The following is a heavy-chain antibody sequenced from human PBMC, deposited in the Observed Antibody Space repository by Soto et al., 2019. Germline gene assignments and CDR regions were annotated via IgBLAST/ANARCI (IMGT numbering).Heavy chain of an antibody. CDR3: ARGATMIVNYWFDP. CDR2: IYYSGST. Sequence: PSETLSLTCTVSGGSISSYYWSWIRQPPGKGLEWIGYIYYSGSTNYNPSLKSRVTISVDTSKNQFSLKLSSVTAADTAVYYCARGATMIVNYWFDPWGQGTLVTVS. D-gene: IGHD3-22*01. CDR1: GGSISSYY. J-gene: IGHJ5*02. V-gene: IGHV4-59*01.